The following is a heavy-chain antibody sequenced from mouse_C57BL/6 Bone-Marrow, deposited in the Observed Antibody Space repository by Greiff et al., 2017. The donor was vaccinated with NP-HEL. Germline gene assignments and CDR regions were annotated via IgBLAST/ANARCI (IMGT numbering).Heavy chain of an antibody. D-gene: IGHD2-4*01. V-gene: IGHV1-85*01. CDR1: GYTFTSYD. CDR3: ARWRGYDYGWYAMDY. Sequence: QVQLQQSGPELVKPGASVKLSCKASGYTFTSYDINWVKQRPGQGLAWIGWIYPRDGSTTYNEKFTGKATLTVDTSSSTADMELHRLTSEDSAVYFCARWRGYDYGWYAMDYWGQGTSVTVSS. J-gene: IGHJ4*01. CDR2: IYPRDGST.